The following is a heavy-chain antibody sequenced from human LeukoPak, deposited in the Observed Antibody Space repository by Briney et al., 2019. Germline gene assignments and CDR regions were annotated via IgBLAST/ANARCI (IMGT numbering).Heavy chain of an antibody. Sequence: SETLSLTCTVSGGSISSYYWSWIRQPPGKGLEWIGYIYYIGSTNYNPSLKSRVTISVDTSKNQFSLKLSSVTAADTAVYYCARSVALSIAAAVGWFDPWGQGTLVTVSS. J-gene: IGHJ5*02. V-gene: IGHV4-59*01. CDR2: IYYIGST. CDR3: ARSVALSIAAAVGWFDP. CDR1: GGSISSYY. D-gene: IGHD6-13*01.